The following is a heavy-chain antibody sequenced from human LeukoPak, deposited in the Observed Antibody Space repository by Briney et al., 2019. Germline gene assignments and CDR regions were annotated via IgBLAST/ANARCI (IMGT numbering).Heavy chain of an antibody. V-gene: IGHV3-74*03. Sequence: GSLRLSCAASGLTLSTYWMHWVRQAPGKGLAWVARINPDGSIRTYANSVQGRVTISRDTAKDTLFLQMNSLRAEDTAVYYCAREARVGGALQYWGQGTPVTVSS. CDR1: GLTLSTYW. CDR2: INPDGSIR. CDR3: AREARVGGALQY. J-gene: IGHJ4*02. D-gene: IGHD1-26*01.